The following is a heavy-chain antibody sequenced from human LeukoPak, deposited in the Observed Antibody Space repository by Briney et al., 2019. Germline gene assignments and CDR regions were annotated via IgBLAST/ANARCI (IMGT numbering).Heavy chain of an antibody. CDR1: GGSISSSSYY. D-gene: IGHD3-10*01. CDR3: ARAEGETYYRSGSNNWFDP. V-gene: IGHV4-39*07. Sequence: SEALSLTCTVSGGSISSSSYYWGWIRQPPGKGLEWIGSIYYSGSTYYNPSLKSRVTISIDSSKNQFSLKLTSVTAADTAVVYCARAEGETYYRSGSNNWFDPWGQGTLVTVSS. J-gene: IGHJ5*02. CDR2: IYYSGST.